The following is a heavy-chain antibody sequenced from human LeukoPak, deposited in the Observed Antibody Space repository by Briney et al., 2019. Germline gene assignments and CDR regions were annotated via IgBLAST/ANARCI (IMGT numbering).Heavy chain of an antibody. CDR3: AKEGRIAAGTGDYFDY. J-gene: IGHJ4*02. CDR1: VFTFSIYA. CDR2: ISANDDQT. Sequence: GGSLRLSCAPSVFTFSIYAMSWVRQTPGKGLEGGSGISANDDQTKSEDSVKGRFTISRDNSKNTVLLQMNSLRADDTAVYYCAKEGRIAAGTGDYFDYWGQGTLVTVSS. V-gene: IGHV3-23*01. D-gene: IGHD6-13*01.